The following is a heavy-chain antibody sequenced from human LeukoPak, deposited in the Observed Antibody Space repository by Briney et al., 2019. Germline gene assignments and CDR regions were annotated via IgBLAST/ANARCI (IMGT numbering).Heavy chain of an antibody. J-gene: IGHJ4*02. CDR2: ISSSSSYI. CDR3: ARQASSSWSFDY. CDR1: GFTFSSYS. Sequence: GGSLRLSCAASGFTFSSYSMNWVRRAPGKGLEWVSSISSSSSYIYYADSVKGRFTISRDNAKNSLYLQMNSLRAEDTAVYYCARQASSSWSFDYWGQGTLVTVSS. V-gene: IGHV3-21*01. D-gene: IGHD6-13*01.